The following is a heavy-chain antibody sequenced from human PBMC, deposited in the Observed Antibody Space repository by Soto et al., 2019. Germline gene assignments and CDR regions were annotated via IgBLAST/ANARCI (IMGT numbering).Heavy chain of an antibody. J-gene: IGHJ5*02. CDR3: ARQISGWDNWFDP. CDR2: ISAYNGNT. Sequence: ASVKVSCKASGYTFTSYCISWVRQAPGQGLEWMGWISAYNGNTNYAQKLQGRVTMTTDTSTSTAYMELKSLRSDDTAVYYCARQISGWDNWFDPWGQGTLVTVSS. D-gene: IGHD6-19*01. V-gene: IGHV1-18*01. CDR1: GYTFTSYC.